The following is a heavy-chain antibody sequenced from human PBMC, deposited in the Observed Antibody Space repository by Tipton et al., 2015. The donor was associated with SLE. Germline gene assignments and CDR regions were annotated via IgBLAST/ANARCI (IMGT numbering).Heavy chain of an antibody. J-gene: IGHJ6*02. CDR3: ARDAKAAVENYYYGMDV. CDR1: GGTFSSYA. Sequence: QSGPEVKKPGASVKVSCKASGGTFSSYAISWVRQAPGQGLEWMGGIIPIFGTANYAQKFQGRVTITADESTSTAYMELSSLRSEDTAVYYCARDAKAAVENYYYGMDVWGQGTTVTVSS. CDR2: IIPIFGTA. V-gene: IGHV1-69*13. D-gene: IGHD5-24*01.